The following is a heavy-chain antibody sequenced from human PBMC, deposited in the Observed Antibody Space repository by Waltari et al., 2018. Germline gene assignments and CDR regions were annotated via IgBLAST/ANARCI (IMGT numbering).Heavy chain of an antibody. CDR1: GSSISSGSYY. V-gene: IGHV4-61*09. D-gene: IGHD2-15*01. Sequence: QVQLQESGPGLVKPSQTLSLTCTVSGSSISSGSYYWSWIRQPAGKGLEWIGYIYTSGSTNYNPSLKSRVTISVDTSKNQFSLKLSSVTAADTAVYYCARDTPEHGMDVWGQGTTVTVSS. CDR3: ARDTPEHGMDV. J-gene: IGHJ6*02. CDR2: IYTSGST.